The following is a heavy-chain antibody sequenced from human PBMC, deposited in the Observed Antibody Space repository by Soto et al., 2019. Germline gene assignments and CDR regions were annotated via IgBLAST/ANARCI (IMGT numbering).Heavy chain of an antibody. V-gene: IGHV4-61*08. CDR1: GGSISNSGYR. CDR2: IYYSGST. CDR3: ARETRYPQYYFDY. D-gene: IGHD1-20*01. J-gene: IGHJ4*01. Sequence: SETLSLTCTVSGGSISNSGYRWGWVRQPPGKGLEWIGYIYYSGSTNYNPSLKSRVTISVDTSKNQFSLMLSSVTAADTAVYYCARETRYPQYYFDYWGHGTLVTVAS.